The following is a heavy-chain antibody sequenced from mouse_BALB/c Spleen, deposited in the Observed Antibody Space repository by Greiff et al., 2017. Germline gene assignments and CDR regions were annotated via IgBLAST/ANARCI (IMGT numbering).Heavy chain of an antibody. CDR3: ASDGNYDWFAY. CDR2: IYPYNGGT. D-gene: IGHD2-1*01. J-gene: IGHJ3*01. CDR1: GYTFTDYN. V-gene: IGHV1S29*02. Sequence: EVQLQQSGPELVKPGASVKISCKASGYTFTDYNMHWVKQSHGKSLEWIGYIYPYNGGTGYNQKFKSKATLTVDNSSSTAYMELRSLTSEDSAVYYCASDGNYDWFAYWGQGTLVTVSA.